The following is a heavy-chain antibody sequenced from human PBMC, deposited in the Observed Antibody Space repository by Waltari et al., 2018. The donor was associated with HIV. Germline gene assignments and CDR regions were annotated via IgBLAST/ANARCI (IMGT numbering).Heavy chain of an antibody. Sequence: EVHLVESGGGLVKPGGSLRLSCAASGFSFSTYNMNWVRQAPGKGLEWVSAISSSSTSIYYADSVKGRFTISRDNAKKSLFLQMDSLRADDTAIYYCTRDQGELQDYWGQGTLVTVSS. CDR3: TRDQGELQDY. J-gene: IGHJ4*02. CDR1: GFSFSTYN. CDR2: ISSSSTSI. V-gene: IGHV3-21*01. D-gene: IGHD1-26*01.